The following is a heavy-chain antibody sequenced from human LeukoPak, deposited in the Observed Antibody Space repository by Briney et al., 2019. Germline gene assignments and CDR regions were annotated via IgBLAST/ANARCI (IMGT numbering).Heavy chain of an antibody. CDR3: AREFIIVVVPAVFFSSYGMDV. CDR2: INPNSGGT. V-gene: IGHV1-2*02. D-gene: IGHD2-2*01. J-gene: IGHJ6*02. Sequence: ASVKVSCKASGYTFTGYYMHWVRQAPGQGLEWMGWINPNSGGTNYAQKFQGRVTMTRDTSISTAYMELSRLRSDDTAVYYCAREFIIVVVPAVFFSSYGMDVWGQGTTVTVSS. CDR1: GYTFTGYY.